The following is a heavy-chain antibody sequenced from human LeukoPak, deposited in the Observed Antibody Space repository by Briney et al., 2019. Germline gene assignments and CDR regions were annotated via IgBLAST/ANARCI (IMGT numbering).Heavy chain of an antibody. CDR3: ARAFVYSSGRLFDY. D-gene: IGHD6-19*01. CDR1: GFIFSKYF. J-gene: IGHJ4*02. Sequence: PGGSLRLSCAASGFIFSKYFMTWVRQAPGKGRGWVAMINHDTSHTFYMDSVKGRFTISRDNARDSLYLQMNSLRAEDTAVYFCARAFVYSSGRLFDYWGQGTLVTVSS. CDR2: INHDTSHT. V-gene: IGHV3-7*04.